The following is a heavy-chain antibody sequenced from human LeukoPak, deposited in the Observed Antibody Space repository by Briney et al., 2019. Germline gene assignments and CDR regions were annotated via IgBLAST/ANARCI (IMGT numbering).Heavy chain of an antibody. J-gene: IGHJ4*02. CDR1: GFTFSSYA. D-gene: IGHD6-19*01. CDR3: ARDLKAVAGIPPS. Sequence: GGSLRFSCAASGFTFSSYAMHWVRQAPGKGLEWVAVISYDGSNKYYADSVKGRFTISRDNSKNTLYLQMNSLRAEDTAVYYCARDLKAVAGIPPSWGQGTLVTVSS. V-gene: IGHV3-30-3*01. CDR2: ISYDGSNK.